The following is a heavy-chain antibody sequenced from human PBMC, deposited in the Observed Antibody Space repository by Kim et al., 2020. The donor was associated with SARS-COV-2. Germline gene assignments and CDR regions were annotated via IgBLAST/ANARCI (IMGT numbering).Heavy chain of an antibody. V-gene: IGHV1-18*01. Sequence: ASVKVSCKASGYTFTSYGISWVRQAPGQGLEWMGWISAYNGNTNYAQKLQGRVTMTTDTSTSTAYMELRSLRSDDTAVYYCASNEPEGSYYYYYGMDVWGQETTVTVSS. CDR2: ISAYNGNT. CDR3: ASNEPEGSYYYYYGMDV. J-gene: IGHJ6*02. CDR1: GYTFTSYG. D-gene: IGHD2-8*01.